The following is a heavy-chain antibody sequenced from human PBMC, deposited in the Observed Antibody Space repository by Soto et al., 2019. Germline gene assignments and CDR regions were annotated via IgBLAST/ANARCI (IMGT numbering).Heavy chain of an antibody. CDR1: GYTFTSYG. CDR2: ISAYNGNT. CDR3: ARGLGLLWFGGPYYMDV. Sequence: ASVKVSCKASGYTFTSYGISWVRQAPGQGLEWMGWISAYNGNTNYAQKLQGRVTMTTDTSTSTAYMELRSLRSDDTAVYYCARGLGLLWFGGPYYMDVWGKGTTVTVSS. V-gene: IGHV1-18*01. J-gene: IGHJ6*03. D-gene: IGHD3-10*01.